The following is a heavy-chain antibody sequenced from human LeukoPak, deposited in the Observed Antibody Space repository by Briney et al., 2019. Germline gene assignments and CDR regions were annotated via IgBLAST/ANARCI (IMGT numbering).Heavy chain of an antibody. D-gene: IGHD6-6*01. CDR2: ITTNGGRT. V-gene: IGHV3-23*01. CDR1: GFTFASYD. Sequence: PGGSLRLSCAASGFTFASYDMSWVRQAPGKGLEWVSFITTNGGRTSYADSVEGRFTISRDNPRNTLYMQMNSLRSEDAAVYYCARGGWYSSSSGYFDYWGQGTLVTVSS. J-gene: IGHJ4*02. CDR3: ARGGWYSSSSGYFDY.